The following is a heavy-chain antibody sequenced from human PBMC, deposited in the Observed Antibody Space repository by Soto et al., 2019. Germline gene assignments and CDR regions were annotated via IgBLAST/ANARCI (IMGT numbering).Heavy chain of an antibody. V-gene: IGHV3-30-3*01. Sequence: GGSLRLSCAASGFTFSSYAMHWVRQAPGKGLEWVAVISYDGSNKYYADSVKGRFTISRDNSKNTLYLQMNSLRAEDTAVYYCARGWFDPWGQGTLVTVS. CDR3: ARGWFDP. CDR2: ISYDGSNK. J-gene: IGHJ5*02. CDR1: GFTFSSYA.